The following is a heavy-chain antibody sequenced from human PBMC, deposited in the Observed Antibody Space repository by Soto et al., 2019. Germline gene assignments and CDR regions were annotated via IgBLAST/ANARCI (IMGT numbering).Heavy chain of an antibody. CDR1: GGSISSGGYS. CDR2: MYHSGST. D-gene: IGHD3-9*01. CDR3: ARVPRATTYYDILTGSHRGY. Sequence: SETLSLTCAVSGGSISSGGYSWSWVRQPPGKGLEWIGYMYHSGSTNYNPSLKSRVTISVDTSKNQFSLKLSSVTAADTAVYYCARVPRATTYYDILTGSHRGYWGQGTLVTVSS. V-gene: IGHV4-30-2*01. J-gene: IGHJ4*02.